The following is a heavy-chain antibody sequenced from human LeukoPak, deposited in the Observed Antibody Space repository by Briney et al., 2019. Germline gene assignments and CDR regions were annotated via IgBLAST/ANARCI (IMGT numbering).Heavy chain of an antibody. CDR1: GGSISSYY. J-gene: IGHJ4*02. CDR3: ARGYYDSSGYYTY. V-gene: IGHV4-59*01. CDR2: IYYSGST. Sequence: SSETLSLTCTVSGGSISSYYWSWIRQPPGKGLEWIGYIYYSGSTNYNPSLKSRVTISVDTSKNQFSLKLSSVTAADTAVYYCARGYYDSSGYYTYWGQGTLVTVSS. D-gene: IGHD3-22*01.